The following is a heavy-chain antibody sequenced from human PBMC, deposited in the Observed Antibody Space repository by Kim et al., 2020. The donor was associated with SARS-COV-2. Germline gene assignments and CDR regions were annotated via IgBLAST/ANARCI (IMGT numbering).Heavy chain of an antibody. D-gene: IGHD6-13*01. CDR2: ISGSGSSK. Sequence: GGSLRLSCAASGFRFSSYEMNWVRQAPGKGLEWVSYISGSGSSKYYVDSVKGRFTISRDNAKNSLYLQMNSLRAEDTAVYYCARDPGIASFGIGSYFQLWGQGTLVTVSS. J-gene: IGHJ1*01. CDR3: ARDPGIASFGIGSYFQL. V-gene: IGHV3-48*03. CDR1: GFRFSSYE.